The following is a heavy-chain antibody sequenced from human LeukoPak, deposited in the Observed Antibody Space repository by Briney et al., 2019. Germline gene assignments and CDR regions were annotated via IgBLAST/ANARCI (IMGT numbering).Heavy chain of an antibody. CDR2: IYYSGST. Sequence: SQTLSLTCTVSGGSISSGDYYGSWIRQPPGKGLEGIGYIYYSGSTNYNPSLKRRVTISLDTPKKQFSLKLSSVTAADTAVYYCARAVATRIFDYWGQGTLVTVSS. CDR3: ARAVATRIFDY. V-gene: IGHV4-30-4*01. CDR1: GGSISSGDYY. J-gene: IGHJ4*02. D-gene: IGHD5-12*01.